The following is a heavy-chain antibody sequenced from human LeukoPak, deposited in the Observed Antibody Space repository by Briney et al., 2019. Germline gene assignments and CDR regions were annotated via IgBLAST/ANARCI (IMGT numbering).Heavy chain of an antibody. V-gene: IGHV3-23*01. CDR2: ISGSGGST. CDR3: AKDLAGEDYYGSGSYHNSRVYYYYYGMDV. D-gene: IGHD3-10*01. J-gene: IGHJ6*02. Sequence: PGGSLRLSCAASGFTFSSYAMSWVRQAPGKGLEWVSAISGSGGSTYYADSVKGRFTISRDNSKNALYLQMNSLRAEDTAVYYCAKDLAGEDYYGSGSYHNSRVYYYYYGMDVWGQGTTVTVSS. CDR1: GFTFSSYA.